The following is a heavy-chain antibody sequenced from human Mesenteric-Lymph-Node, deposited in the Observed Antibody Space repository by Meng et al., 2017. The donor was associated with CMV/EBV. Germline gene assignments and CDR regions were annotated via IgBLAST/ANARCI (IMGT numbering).Heavy chain of an antibody. Sequence: VSSNYMNWVRQAPGKGLECVSVINRGGTTYYADSVKGRFTISKDNSKNTVFLQMNSLTGEDTAVYYCARDPPPARGIQGVSDALDIWGQGTMVTVSS. V-gene: IGHV3-53*05. CDR1: VSSNY. CDR2: INRGGTT. CDR3: ARDPPPARGIQGVSDALDI. D-gene: IGHD6-13*01. J-gene: IGHJ3*02.